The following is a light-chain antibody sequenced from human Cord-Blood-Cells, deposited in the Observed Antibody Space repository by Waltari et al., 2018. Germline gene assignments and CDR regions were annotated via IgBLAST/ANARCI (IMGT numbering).Light chain of an antibody. CDR1: QGVSSY. J-gene: IGKJ2*01. Sequence: IVLTQSPATLSLSPGERATHSCRASQGVSSYFAWYQQKPVQAPRLLIYVASNRATGIPARFSGSGSGTDFTLTISSLESEDFAVYYCQQRSNWPYTFGQGTKLEIK. V-gene: IGKV3-11*01. CDR2: VAS. CDR3: QQRSNWPYT.